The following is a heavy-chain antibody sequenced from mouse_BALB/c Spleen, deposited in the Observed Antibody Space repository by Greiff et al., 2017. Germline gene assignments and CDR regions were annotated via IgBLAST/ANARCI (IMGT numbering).Heavy chain of an antibody. J-gene: IGHJ1*01. CDR1: GFNIKDTY. Sequence: EVMLVESGAELVKPGASVKLSCTASGFNIKDTYMHWVKQRPEQGLEWIGRIDPANGNTKYDPKFQGKATITADTSSNTAYLQLSSLTSEDTAVYYCARRGNYGYFDVGGAGTTVTVSS. D-gene: IGHD2-1*01. CDR3: ARRGNYGYFDV. V-gene: IGHV14-3*02. CDR2: IDPANGNT.